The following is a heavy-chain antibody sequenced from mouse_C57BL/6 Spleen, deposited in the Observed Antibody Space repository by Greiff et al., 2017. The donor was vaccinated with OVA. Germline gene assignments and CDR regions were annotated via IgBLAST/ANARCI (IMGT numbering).Heavy chain of an antibody. CDR2: ISDGGSYT. Sequence: EVMLVESGGGLVKPGGSLKLSCAASGFTFSSYAMSWVRQTPEKRLEWVATISDGGSYTYYPDNVKGRFTISRDNAKNNLYLQMSHLKSEDTAMYYCAREGPDYGSFDYWGQGTTLTVSS. D-gene: IGHD1-1*02. CDR1: GFTFSSYA. V-gene: IGHV5-4*01. J-gene: IGHJ2*01. CDR3: AREGPDYGSFDY.